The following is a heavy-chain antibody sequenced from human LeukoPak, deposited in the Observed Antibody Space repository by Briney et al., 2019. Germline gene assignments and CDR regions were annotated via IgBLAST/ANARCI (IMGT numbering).Heavy chain of an antibody. Sequence: GASVKVSCKASGYTFTSYDINWVRQATGQGLEWMGRMNPNSGNTGYAQKFQGRVTMTRNTSISTAYMELSSLRSEDTAVYYCASGYYYDSSGYLPDHYWGQGTLVTVSS. D-gene: IGHD3-22*01. J-gene: IGHJ4*02. CDR1: GYTFTSYD. CDR2: MNPNSGNT. CDR3: ASGYYYDSSGYLPDHY. V-gene: IGHV1-8*01.